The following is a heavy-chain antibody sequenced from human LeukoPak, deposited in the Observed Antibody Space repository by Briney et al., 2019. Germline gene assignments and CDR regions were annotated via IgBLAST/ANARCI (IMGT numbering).Heavy chain of an antibody. V-gene: IGHV4-61*01. Sequence: SETLSLTCTVSGGSISGSSYYWSWIRQPPGKGLEWIGYIYYSGSTNYNPSLKSRVTISVDTSKNQFSLKLRSVTAADTAVYYCAREGDFWGGEGPIQNWFDPWGQGTLVTVSS. CDR1: GGSISGSSYY. D-gene: IGHD3-3*01. J-gene: IGHJ5*02. CDR3: AREGDFWGGEGPIQNWFDP. CDR2: IYYSGST.